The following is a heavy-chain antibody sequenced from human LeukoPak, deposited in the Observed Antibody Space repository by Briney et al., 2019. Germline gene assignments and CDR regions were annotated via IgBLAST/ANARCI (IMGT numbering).Heavy chain of an antibody. CDR2: IIPILGIA. CDR1: GGTFSSYT. CDR3: ARGWSGSYLDY. J-gene: IGHJ4*02. Sequence: SVKVSCKASGGTFSSYTISLVRQAPGQGLEWMGRIIPILGIANYAQKFQGRVTITADKSTSTAYMELSSLRSEDTAVYYCARGWSGSYLDYWGQGTLVTVSS. D-gene: IGHD3-3*01. V-gene: IGHV1-69*02.